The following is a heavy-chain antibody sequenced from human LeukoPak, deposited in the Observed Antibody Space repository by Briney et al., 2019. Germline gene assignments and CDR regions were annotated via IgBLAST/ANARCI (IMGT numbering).Heavy chain of an antibody. J-gene: IGHJ4*02. CDR2: IYYSGST. CDR1: GGSISSSSYY. V-gene: IGHV4-39*01. Sequence: SETLSLTCTVSGGSISSSSYYWGWVRQSPGKGLEWIGSIYYSGSTYYNPSLKSRVTISVDTSKNQFSLKLSSVTAADTAVYYCASLQAYAARTSDYWGQGTLVTVSS. D-gene: IGHD6-13*01. CDR3: ASLQAYAARTSDY.